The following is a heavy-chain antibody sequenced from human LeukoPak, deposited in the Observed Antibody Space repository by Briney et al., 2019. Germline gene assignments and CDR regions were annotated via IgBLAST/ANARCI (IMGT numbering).Heavy chain of an antibody. CDR3: AVHPHGQQLALGYFDY. J-gene: IGHJ4*02. D-gene: IGHD6-13*01. Sequence: QPGGSLRLSCAASGITFSSYGMHWVRQAPGKGLEWVAVISYDGSNKYYEDSVKGRFTISRDNSKNTLYLQMNSLRAEDTAVFYCAVHPHGQQLALGYFDYWGQGTLVTVSS. V-gene: IGHV3-30*03. CDR2: ISYDGSNK. CDR1: GITFSSYG.